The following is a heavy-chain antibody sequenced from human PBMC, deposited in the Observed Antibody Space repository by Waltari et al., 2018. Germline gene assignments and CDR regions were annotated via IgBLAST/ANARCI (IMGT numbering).Heavy chain of an antibody. J-gene: IGHJ5*02. Sequence: QLQLQESGPGLVKPSETLSLTCTVSGGSISSSSYYWGWIRQPPGKGLEWIGSIYYSGSTYYNPSLKSRVTISVDTSKNQFSLKLSSVTAADTAVYYCARAVADSSSWYWFDPWGQGTLVTVSS. CDR3: ARAVADSSSWYWFDP. V-gene: IGHV4-39*07. CDR2: IYYSGST. CDR1: GGSISSSSYY. D-gene: IGHD6-13*01.